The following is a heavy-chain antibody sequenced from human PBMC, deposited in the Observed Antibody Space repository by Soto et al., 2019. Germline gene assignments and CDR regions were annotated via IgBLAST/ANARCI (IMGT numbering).Heavy chain of an antibody. Sequence: SQTLSLTCAISGDSVSSDTAALNWIRQSPSRGLEWLGRTYYRSRWYNDYVVSLKSRITINPDTSKNQVSLQLNSVTPEDTAVYYCARARYNWNRSYYYAMDVWGQGTTVTVSS. D-gene: IGHD1-20*01. J-gene: IGHJ6*02. CDR1: GDSVSSDTAA. CDR3: ARARYNWNRSYYYAMDV. CDR2: TYYRSRWYN. V-gene: IGHV6-1*01.